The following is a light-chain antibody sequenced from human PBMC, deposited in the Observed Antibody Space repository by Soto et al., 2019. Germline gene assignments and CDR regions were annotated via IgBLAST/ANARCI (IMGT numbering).Light chain of an antibody. CDR3: QQYGTAPWT. Sequence: ELEITQAPATLSLAPGARVTLSCRASQSVSSSLAWYQQKHGQAPRLLIYGASTRATGIPAWFSGSGSGTDVTITISSLQPEDGETYDGQQYGTAPWTFGQGTKVDIK. J-gene: IGKJ1*01. CDR1: QSVSSS. CDR2: GAS. V-gene: IGKV3-15*01.